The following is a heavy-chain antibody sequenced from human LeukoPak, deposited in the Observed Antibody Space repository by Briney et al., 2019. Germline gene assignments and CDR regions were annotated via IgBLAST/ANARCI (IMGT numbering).Heavy chain of an antibody. J-gene: IGHJ6*02. CDR2: ISYDGSNK. D-gene: IGHD3-3*01. CDR1: GFTFSSYG. V-gene: IGHV3-30*18. Sequence: GGSLRLSCAASGFTFSSYGMRWVRQAPGKGLEWVAVISYDGSNKYYADSVKGRFTISRDNSKNTLYLQMNGLRAEDTAVYYCAKVQSGDFYGMDVWGQGTTVTVSS. CDR3: AKVQSGDFYGMDV.